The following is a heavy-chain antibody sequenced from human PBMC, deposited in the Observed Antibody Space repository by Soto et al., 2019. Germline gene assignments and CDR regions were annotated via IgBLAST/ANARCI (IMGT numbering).Heavy chain of an antibody. V-gene: IGHV3-11*06. CDR3: VRDSARIVVVPRVDGDNWFDP. Sequence: QVQLVESGGGVVKPAGSLRLSCAASGFTFSDYFMSWIRQAPRKGLEWVSFISGSSDNIKYADSVKGRFTISRDNAKNSLYLQMNSLRDEDTAVYYCVRDSARIVVVPRVDGDNWFDPWGQGTLVTVSS. J-gene: IGHJ5*02. CDR1: GFTFSDYF. D-gene: IGHD2-2*01. CDR2: ISGSSDNI.